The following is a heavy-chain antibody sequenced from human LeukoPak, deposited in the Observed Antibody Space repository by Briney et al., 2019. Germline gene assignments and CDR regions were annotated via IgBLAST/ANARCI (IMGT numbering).Heavy chain of an antibody. CDR1: GGSFSGYY. CDR2: INHGGST. CDR3: ARTRVATIYYYYGMDV. D-gene: IGHD5-24*01. V-gene: IGHV4-34*01. J-gene: IGHJ6*02. Sequence: SETLSLTCAVYGGSFSGYYWSWIRQPPGKGLEWIGEINHGGSTNYNPSLKSRVTISVDTSKNQFSLKLSSVTAADTAVYYCARTRVATIYYYYGMDVWGQGTTVTVSS.